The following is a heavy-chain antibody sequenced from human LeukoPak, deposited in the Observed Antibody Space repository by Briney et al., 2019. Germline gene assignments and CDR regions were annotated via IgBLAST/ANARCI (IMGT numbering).Heavy chain of an antibody. J-gene: IGHJ5*02. V-gene: IGHV4-34*01. CDR2: IDHSGTT. CDR3: ARAQICSGGSCYSSGNWFDP. Sequence: SETLSLTCVVYGGSFSGYYWTWIRQPPGKGLEWIGEIDHSGTTNYNPSLKSRVTMSVDTSKNQFSLMVSSVTAADTAVYYCARAQICSGGSCYSSGNWFDPWGQGTLVTVSS. CDR1: GGSFSGYY. D-gene: IGHD2-15*01.